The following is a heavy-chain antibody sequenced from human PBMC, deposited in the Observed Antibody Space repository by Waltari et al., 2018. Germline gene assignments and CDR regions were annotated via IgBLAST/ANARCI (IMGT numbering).Heavy chain of an antibody. J-gene: IGHJ6*02. CDR1: GDSFSAYY. V-gene: IGHV4-34*01. CDR3: ARGRTLDRGVRILTKYHYSVMDV. Sequence: QVQLQQWGAGLLKPSETLSLTCAVYGDSFSAYYWTWVRQPPGKGPVWIGEIHYIEGTNYNPSLQSGGTISLDTSKNQFSLKVTSVTAADTAVYFCARGRTLDRGVRILTKYHYSVMDVWGQGTTVTVS. CDR2: IHYIEGT. D-gene: IGHD3-10*01.